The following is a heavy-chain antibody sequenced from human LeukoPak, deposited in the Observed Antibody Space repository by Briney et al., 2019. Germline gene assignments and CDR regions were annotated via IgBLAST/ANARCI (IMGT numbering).Heavy chain of an antibody. D-gene: IGHD1-26*01. CDR2: IFYSGST. CDR1: GGSISSDY. V-gene: IGHV4-59*01. J-gene: IGHJ4*02. Sequence: PSETLSLTCTVSGGSISSDYCNWIRQPPGKGLEWIGYIFYSGSTNYNPSLKSRVTISVDRSKNQFSLKLSSVTAADTAVYYCARGHAGATTLFDYWGQGTLVTVSS. CDR3: ARGHAGATTLFDY.